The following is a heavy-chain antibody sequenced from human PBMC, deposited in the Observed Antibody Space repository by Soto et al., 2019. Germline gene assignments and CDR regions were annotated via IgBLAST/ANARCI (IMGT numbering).Heavy chain of an antibody. V-gene: IGHV3-53*01. D-gene: IGHD2-15*01. J-gene: IGHJ4*02. CDR2: IYSGGYT. CDR1: GFTVSNNY. CDR3: ARVPRGYCSGGSCYSGFDY. Sequence: PGGSLRLSCAVSGFTVSNNYMSWVRQAPGKGLEGVSVIYSGGYTAYGDSVKGRFTISRDNAKNSLYLQMNSLRAEDTAVYYCARVPRGYCSGGSCYSGFDYWGQGTLVTVSS.